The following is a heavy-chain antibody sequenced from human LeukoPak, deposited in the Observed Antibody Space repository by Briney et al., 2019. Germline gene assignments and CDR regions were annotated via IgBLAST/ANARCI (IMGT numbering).Heavy chain of an antibody. J-gene: IGHJ4*02. Sequence: PGRSLRLSCAASGFTFDDYAMHWVRQAPGKGLEWVSGISWNSGSIGYADSVKGRFTISRDNAKNSLYLQMNSLGAEDTALYYCARVLGMYSSSWPSDYWGQGTLVTVSS. CDR1: GFTFDDYA. CDR2: ISWNSGSI. V-gene: IGHV3-9*01. D-gene: IGHD6-13*01. CDR3: ARVLGMYSSSWPSDY.